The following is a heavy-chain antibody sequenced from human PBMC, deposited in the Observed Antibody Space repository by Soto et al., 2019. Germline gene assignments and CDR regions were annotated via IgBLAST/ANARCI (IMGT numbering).Heavy chain of an antibody. Sequence: SETLSLTCAVYGGSFSGYYWSWIRQPPGKGLEWIGEINHSGSTNYNPSLKSRVTISVDTSKNQFSLKLSSVTAADTAVYYCARGQSFDWLLYSYYYYYGMDVWGQGTTVT. J-gene: IGHJ6*02. CDR1: GGSFSGYY. CDR2: INHSGST. V-gene: IGHV4-34*01. CDR3: ARGQSFDWLLYSYYYYYGMDV. D-gene: IGHD3-9*01.